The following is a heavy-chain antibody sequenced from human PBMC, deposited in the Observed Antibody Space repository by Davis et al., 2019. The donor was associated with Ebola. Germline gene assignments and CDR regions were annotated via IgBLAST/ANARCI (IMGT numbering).Heavy chain of an antibody. CDR1: GGSFSGYY. J-gene: IGHJ5*02. CDR2: INHSGST. CDR3: ARHAKLGAAWWFDP. V-gene: IGHV4-34*01. Sequence: MPSETLSLTCAVYGGSFSGYYWSWIRQPPGKGLEWIGAINHSGSTNYNPSLKSRVTISVDTSKNQFSLKLSSVTAADTAVYYCARHAKLGAAWWFDPWGQGTLVTASS. D-gene: IGHD6-6*01.